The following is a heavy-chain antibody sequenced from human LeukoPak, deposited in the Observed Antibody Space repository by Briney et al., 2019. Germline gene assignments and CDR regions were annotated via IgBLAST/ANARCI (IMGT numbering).Heavy chain of an antibody. CDR3: ARGRSRVTIFGVALNWLDS. V-gene: IGHV4-34*01. CDR2: IHHSGRT. Sequence: PSETLSLTCAVYGGSFSNYDRTWIRQPPGKGLEWIGEIHHSGRTNYNPSLKSRITISADTSKKQFSLRLSSVTAADTAVYYCARGRSRVTIFGVALNWLDSWGQGNLVTVSS. CDR1: GGSFSNYD. J-gene: IGHJ5*01. D-gene: IGHD3-3*01.